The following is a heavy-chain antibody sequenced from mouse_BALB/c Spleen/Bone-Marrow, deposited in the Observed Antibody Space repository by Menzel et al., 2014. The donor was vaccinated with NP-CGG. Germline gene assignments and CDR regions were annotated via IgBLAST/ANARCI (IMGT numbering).Heavy chain of an antibody. CDR3: ARYDYDVGYFDY. D-gene: IGHD2-4*01. Sequence: EVQLQQSGPGLVKPSQSLSLPCTVTGYSITSDYAWNWIRQFPGNKLEWMGYISYSGSTSYNPSLKSRISITRDTSKNQFFLQLNSVTTEDTATYYCARYDYDVGYFDYWGQGTLSQSPQ. CDR2: ISYSGST. V-gene: IGHV3-2*02. J-gene: IGHJ2*01. CDR1: GYSITSDYA.